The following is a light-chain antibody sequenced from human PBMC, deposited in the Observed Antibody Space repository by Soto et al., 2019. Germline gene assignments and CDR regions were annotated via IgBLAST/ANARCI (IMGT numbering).Light chain of an antibody. V-gene: IGKV1-9*01. Sequence: IQLTQSPSSLSASVGDRVTITCRASQGISSDLAWYQQKPEKAPKLLIYAASTLQSGVPSRFSGSGSGTDFTLTISSLQPEDFATYYCQQLNSYQGFGGGTKVEIK. CDR3: QQLNSYQG. CDR1: QGISSD. CDR2: AAS. J-gene: IGKJ4*01.